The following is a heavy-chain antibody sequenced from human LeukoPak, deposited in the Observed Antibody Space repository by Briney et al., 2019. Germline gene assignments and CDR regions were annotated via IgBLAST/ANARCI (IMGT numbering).Heavy chain of an antibody. D-gene: IGHD6-13*01. V-gene: IGHV3-48*03. CDR1: GLTFSSYE. CDR2: ISSSGSTI. J-gene: IGHJ4*02. CDR3: ARGRSWSYFDY. Sequence: GGSLRLSCAASGLTFSSYEMNWVRQAPGKGLEWVSYISSSGSTIYYADSVKGRFTISRDNAKNSLYLQMNSLRAEDTAVYYCARGRSWSYFDYWGQGTLVTVSS.